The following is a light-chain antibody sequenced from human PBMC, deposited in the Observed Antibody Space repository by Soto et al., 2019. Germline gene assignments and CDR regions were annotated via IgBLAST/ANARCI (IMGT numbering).Light chain of an antibody. CDR2: AAT. V-gene: IGKV3-20*01. CDR1: QTIRRDY. CDR3: QQYGYSPVT. J-gene: IGKJ2*01. Sequence: EVVLTQSPGTLSLSPGGRAALSCRAGQTIRRDYLAWYQQKPGQAPRLLIYAATTRAAGIPDRFSGSGSGSDFTLTISRLEPADFAVYYCQQYGYSPVTFGQGTKLEI.